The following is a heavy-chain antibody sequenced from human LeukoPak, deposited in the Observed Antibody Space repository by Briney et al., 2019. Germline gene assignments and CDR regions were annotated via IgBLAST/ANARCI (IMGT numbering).Heavy chain of an antibody. Sequence: TPSETLSLTCTGSGCSISSYYWSWIRQPAGKGLEWIGRIYTSGSTNYNPSLKSRVTMSVDTSQNQFSLKLSSVTAADTAVYYYARYFFSWFDSWGQGTLVTV. V-gene: IGHV4-59*10. CDR3: ARYFFSWFDS. D-gene: IGHD3-3*01. CDR2: IYTSGST. J-gene: IGHJ5*01. CDR1: GCSISSYY.